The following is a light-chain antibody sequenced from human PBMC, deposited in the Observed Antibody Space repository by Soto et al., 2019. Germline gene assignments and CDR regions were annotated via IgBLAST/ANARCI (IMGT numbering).Light chain of an antibody. J-gene: IGKJ5*01. CDR3: QQRNVWPPIT. CDR2: GAS. CDR1: QSVSSSY. V-gene: IGKV3-11*01. Sequence: EIVLTQSPGTLSLSPGERATLSCRASQSVSSSYLAWYQQKPGQAPRLLIYGASNRANGVPARFGGSGSGTDFTLTINSLGPEDFAVYYCQQRNVWPPITFGQGTRLEIK.